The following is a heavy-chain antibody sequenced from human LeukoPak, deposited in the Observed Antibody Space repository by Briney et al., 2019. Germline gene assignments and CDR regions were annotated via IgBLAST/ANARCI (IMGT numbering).Heavy chain of an antibody. D-gene: IGHD6-19*01. CDR2: ISSSSSTI. CDR1: GFTFSSYS. CDR3: ARQKGSSGWTLDWYFDL. Sequence: PGGSLRLSCAASGFTFSSYSMNWVRQAPGKGLEWVSYISSSSSTIYYADSVKGRFTISRDNSKNILHLEMNGLRAEDTAVYYCARQKGSSGWTLDWYFDLWGRGSLVTVSS. V-gene: IGHV3-48*01. J-gene: IGHJ2*01.